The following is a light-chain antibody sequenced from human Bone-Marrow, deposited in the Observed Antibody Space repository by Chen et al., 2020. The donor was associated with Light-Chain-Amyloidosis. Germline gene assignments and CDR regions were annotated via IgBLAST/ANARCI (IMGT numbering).Light chain of an antibody. CDR2: DDS. V-gene: IGLV3-21*02. CDR3: QVWDRSSDRPV. Sequence: SYVLTPPSSVSVAPGPTATIGSGGNNIGSTSVHWYQQTPGHAPLLVVYDDSDRPSGFPERLSGSNAGNTATLTSSRVEAGDEADYYCQVWDRSSDRPVFGGGTKLTVL. J-gene: IGLJ3*02. CDR1: NIGSTS.